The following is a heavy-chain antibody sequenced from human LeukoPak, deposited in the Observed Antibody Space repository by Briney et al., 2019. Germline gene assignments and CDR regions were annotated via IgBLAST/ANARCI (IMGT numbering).Heavy chain of an antibody. CDR3: ARDRGYYWWFDP. CDR2: ISYDGSNK. J-gene: IGHJ5*02. Sequence: GGSLRLSCAASGFTFSSYAMHWVRQAPGKGLEWVAVISYDGSNKYYADSVKGRFTISRDNSKNTLYLQMNSLGAEDTAVYYCARDRGYYWWFDPWGQGTLVTVSS. CDR1: GFTFSSYA. V-gene: IGHV3-30-3*01. D-gene: IGHD3-22*01.